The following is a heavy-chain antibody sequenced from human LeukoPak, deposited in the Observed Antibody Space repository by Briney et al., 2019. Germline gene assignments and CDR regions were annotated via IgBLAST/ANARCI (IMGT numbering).Heavy chain of an antibody. CDR2: IYGNDDK. Sequence: SGPTLVNPTQTLTLTCTFSGFSLTTGGVAVAWIRQPSGQALEWLAVIYGNDDKRYSPSLVSRLSIAKDTSKNQVVLTMTNMDPADTATYFCAHRRMSTFDYWGQGTLVSVSS. J-gene: IGHJ4*02. V-gene: IGHV2-5*01. D-gene: IGHD4/OR15-4a*01. CDR3: AHRRMSTFDY. CDR1: GFSLTTGGVA.